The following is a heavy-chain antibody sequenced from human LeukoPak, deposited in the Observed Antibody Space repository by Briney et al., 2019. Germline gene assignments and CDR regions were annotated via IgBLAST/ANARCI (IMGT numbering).Heavy chain of an antibody. Sequence: PSETVSLTCTVSGGSISSSSYYWGWIRQPPGKGLEWSGSIYYSGSNYYNPPLESLVTISVDTSKNQFSLELSPVTAADTAVYYCARRLCSGGSCYPGMYNWFEPWGQGTLVTVSS. CDR1: GGSISSSSYY. CDR2: IYYSGSN. D-gene: IGHD2-15*01. V-gene: IGHV4-39*01. J-gene: IGHJ5*02. CDR3: ARRLCSGGSCYPGMYNWFEP.